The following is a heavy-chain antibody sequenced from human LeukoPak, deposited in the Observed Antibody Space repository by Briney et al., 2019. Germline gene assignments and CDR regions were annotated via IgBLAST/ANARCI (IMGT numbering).Heavy chain of an antibody. CDR2: IKSKSNGGTT. Sequence: GGSLRLSCRASGFALSNAWMSWVRQAPGKGLEWVGRIKSKSNGGTTDYTAPVKGRFAISRDDSKNTLYLQMSSLETEDTAVYYCTTEFGSGYYFDYWGQGTLVTVSS. CDR3: TTEFGSGYYFDY. V-gene: IGHV3-15*01. CDR1: GFALSNAW. J-gene: IGHJ4*02. D-gene: IGHD6-19*01.